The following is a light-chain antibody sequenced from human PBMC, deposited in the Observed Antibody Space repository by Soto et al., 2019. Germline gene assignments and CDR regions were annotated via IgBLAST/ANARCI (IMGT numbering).Light chain of an antibody. Sequence: EGVLTQSPGTLSLSPGERATLSCRASQSVSSSYLAWYQQKPGQAPRLLIYGASTRATGIPDRFSASGSGTDFTLTISGLEPEDFAVYYCQQYGSSLITFGQGTRLEIK. V-gene: IGKV3-20*01. J-gene: IGKJ5*01. CDR2: GAS. CDR3: QQYGSSLIT. CDR1: QSVSSSY.